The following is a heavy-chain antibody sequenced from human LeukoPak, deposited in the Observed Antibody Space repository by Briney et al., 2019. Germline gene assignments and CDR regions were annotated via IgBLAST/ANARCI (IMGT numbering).Heavy chain of an antibody. CDR2: IYYSGST. D-gene: IGHD6-13*01. CDR3: ARGSSHSSSWYRGYFQH. CDR1: GGSISSYY. Sequence: SETLSLTCTVSGGSISSYYWSWIRQPPGKGLEWIGYIYYSGSTNYNPSLKSRVTISVDTSKNQFSLKLSSVTAADTAVYYCARGSSHSSSWYRGYFQHWGQGTLVTVSS. V-gene: IGHV4-59*01. J-gene: IGHJ1*01.